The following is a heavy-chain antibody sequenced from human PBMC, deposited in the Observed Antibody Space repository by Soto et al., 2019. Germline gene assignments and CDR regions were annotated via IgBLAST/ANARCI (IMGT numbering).Heavy chain of an antibody. V-gene: IGHV3-21*01. CDR1: GFTFSSYS. J-gene: IGHJ6*02. CDR2: ISSSSSYI. D-gene: IGHD3-22*01. CDR3: ARGNYYDSSGYYYYYGMDV. Sequence: GGSLRLSCAASGFTFSSYSMNWVRQAPGKGLEWVSSISSSSSYIYYADAVKGRFTISRDNAKNSLYLQMNSLRAEDTAVYYCARGNYYDSSGYYYYYGMDVWGQGTTVTVS.